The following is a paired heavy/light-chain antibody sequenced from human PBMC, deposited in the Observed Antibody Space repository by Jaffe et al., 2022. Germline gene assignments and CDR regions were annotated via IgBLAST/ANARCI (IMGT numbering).Heavy chain of an antibody. CDR3: ANTGLFQQQLVRWGFDY. D-gene: IGHD6-13*01. Sequence: QVQLVESGGGVVQPGGSLRLSCAASGFTFSSYGMHWVRQAPGKGLEWVAFIRYDGSNKYYADSVKGRFTISRDNSKNTLYLQMNSLRAEDTAVYYCANTGLFQQQLVRWGFDYWGQGTLVTVSS. J-gene: IGHJ4*02. CDR1: GFTFSSYG. V-gene: IGHV3-30*02. CDR2: IRYDGSNK.
Light chain of an antibody. CDR2: GNS. CDR3: QSYDSSLSAPWV. V-gene: IGLV1-40*01. Sequence: QSVLTQPPSVSGAPGQRVTISCTGSSSNIGAGYDVHWYQQLPGTAPKLLIYGNSNRPSGVPDRFSGSKSGTSASLAITGLQAEDEADYYCQSYDSSLSAPWVFGGGTKLTVL. J-gene: IGLJ3*02. CDR1: SSNIGAGYD.